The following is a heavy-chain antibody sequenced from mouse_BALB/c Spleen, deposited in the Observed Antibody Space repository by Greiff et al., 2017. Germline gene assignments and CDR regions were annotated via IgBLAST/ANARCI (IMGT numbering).Heavy chain of an antibody. V-gene: IGHV1-77*01. CDR1: GYTFTDYY. CDR3: ASGWGSYLAWLDY. Sequence: VQLQQSGAELAKPGASVKLSCKASGYTFTDYYINWVKQRTGQGLEWIGEIYPGGGNTYYNEKFKGKATLAADKSSSTAYMQLSSLTSEDSAVYFSASGWGSYLAWLDYWGQGTLVTVSA. D-gene: IGHD1-1*02. J-gene: IGHJ3*01. CDR2: IYPGGGNT.